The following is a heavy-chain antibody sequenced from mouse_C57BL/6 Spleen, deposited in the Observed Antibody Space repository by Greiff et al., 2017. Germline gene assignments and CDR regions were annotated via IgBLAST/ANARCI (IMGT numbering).Heavy chain of an antibody. V-gene: IGHV1-55*01. CDR3: ARREGTAQATNYFDY. CDR1: GYTFTSYW. D-gene: IGHD3-2*02. CDR2: IYPGSGST. J-gene: IGHJ2*01. Sequence: VQLQQPGAELVKPGASVKMSCKASGYTFTSYWITWVKQRPGQGLEWIGDIYPGSGSTNYNEKFKSKATLTVDTSSSTAYMQLSSLTSEDSAVYYCARREGTAQATNYFDYWGQGTTLTVSS.